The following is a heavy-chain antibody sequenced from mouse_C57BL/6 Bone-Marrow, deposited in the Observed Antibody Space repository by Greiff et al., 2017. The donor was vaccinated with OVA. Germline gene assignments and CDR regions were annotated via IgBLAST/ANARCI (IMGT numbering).Heavy chain of an antibody. CDR2: IYPGSGST. CDR3: AGGGYYGSSLGY. CDR1: GYTFTSYW. D-gene: IGHD1-1*01. V-gene: IGHV1-55*01. J-gene: IGHJ2*01. Sequence: VQLQQPGAELVKPGASVKMSCKASGYTFTSYWITWVKQRPGQGLEWIGDIYPGSGSTNYNEKFKSKATLTVDTSSSTAYMQLSSLTSEDSAVFDCAGGGYYGSSLGYWGQGTTLTVSS.